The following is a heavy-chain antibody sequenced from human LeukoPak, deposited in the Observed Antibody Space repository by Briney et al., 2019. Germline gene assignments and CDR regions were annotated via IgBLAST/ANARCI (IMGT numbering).Heavy chain of an antibody. CDR2: IIPIFGTA. CDR3: ATPWGAARLRNYYYGMDV. J-gene: IGHJ6*02. Sequence: SVKVSCKASGGTFSSYAISWVRQAPGQGLEWMGGIIPIFGTANYAQKFQGRVTITADESTSTAYMELSSLRSEDTAVYYCATPWGAARLRNYYYGMDVWGQGTTVTVSS. V-gene: IGHV1-69*01. D-gene: IGHD6-6*01. CDR1: GGTFSSYA.